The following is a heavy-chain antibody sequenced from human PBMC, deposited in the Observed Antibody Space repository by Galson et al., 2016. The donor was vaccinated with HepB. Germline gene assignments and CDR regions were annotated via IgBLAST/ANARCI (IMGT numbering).Heavy chain of an antibody. V-gene: IGHV3-33*06. Sequence: SLRLSCAASGFTFSSYGMHWVRQAPGKGLEWVAVIWYDGSNKYSADSVKGRFTISRDNSKNTVYLQMNSLSAEDTAVYYCAKNSYSSAWYPDYWGQGTLVTVSS. J-gene: IGHJ4*02. CDR1: GFTFSSYG. D-gene: IGHD6-19*01. CDR3: AKNSYSSAWYPDY. CDR2: IWYDGSNK.